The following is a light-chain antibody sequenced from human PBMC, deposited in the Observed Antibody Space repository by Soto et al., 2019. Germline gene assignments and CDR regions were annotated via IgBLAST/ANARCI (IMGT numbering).Light chain of an antibody. CDR1: QGIGSY. Sequence: IQLTQSPSSLSASVGDRVTIPCRASQGIGSYLAWYQQKPGEAPKLLIFAASTLQSGVPSRFSGSGSGTDFTLTISSLQAEDFATYYCQQLSTYPSTFGGGTKVDI. CDR3: QQLSTYPST. J-gene: IGKJ4*01. CDR2: AAS. V-gene: IGKV1-9*01.